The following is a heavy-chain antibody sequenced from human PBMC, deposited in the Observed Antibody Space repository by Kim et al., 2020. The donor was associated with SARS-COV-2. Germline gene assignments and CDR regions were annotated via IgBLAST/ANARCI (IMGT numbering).Heavy chain of an antibody. CDR3: ARGCSSTSCYNYYYYYGMDV. CDR2: ISAHNGNT. V-gene: IGHV1-18*01. J-gene: IGHJ6*02. D-gene: IGHD2-2*01. Sequence: ASVKVSCKASGYTFTSYGISWVRQAPGQGLEWMGWISAHNGNTNYAQKLQGRVTMTTDTSTSTAYMELRSLRSDDTAVYYCARGCSSTSCYNYYYYYGMDVWGQGTTVTVSS. CDR1: GYTFTSYG.